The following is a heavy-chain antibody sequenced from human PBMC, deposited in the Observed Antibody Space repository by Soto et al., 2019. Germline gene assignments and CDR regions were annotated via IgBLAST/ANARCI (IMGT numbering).Heavy chain of an antibody. D-gene: IGHD4-4*01. CDR3: AREGVTNYTDYYFDL. CDR2: ISGSGIDI. V-gene: IGHV3-21*01. J-gene: IGHJ4*01. CDR1: GFAFYYYN. Sequence: PGGSLRLSCAASGFAFYYYNMNWVRQAQGRGLEWVSSISGSGIDIRFTDSVKGRFTISRDNTKTSLYLQMYSLRPEDTAIYYCAREGVTNYTDYYFDLWGHGALVTVSS.